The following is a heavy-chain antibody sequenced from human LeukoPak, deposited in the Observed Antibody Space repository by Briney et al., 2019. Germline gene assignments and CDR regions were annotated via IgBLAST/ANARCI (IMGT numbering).Heavy chain of an antibody. D-gene: IGHD6-13*01. CDR2: ISYDGSNK. V-gene: IGHV3-30-3*01. CDR1: GFTFSSYA. J-gene: IGHJ4*02. Sequence: GGSLRLSCAASGFTFSSYAMHWVRQAPGKGLEWVAVISYDGSNKYYADSVKGRFTISRDNSKNTLYLQMNSLRAEDTAVYYCAREAYSSPFDYWGQGTLVTVSS. CDR3: AREAYSSPFDY.